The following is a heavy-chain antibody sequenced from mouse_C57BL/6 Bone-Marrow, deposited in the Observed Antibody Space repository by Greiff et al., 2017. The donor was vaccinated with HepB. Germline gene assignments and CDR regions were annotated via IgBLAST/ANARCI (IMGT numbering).Heavy chain of an antibody. Sequence: VQLQQSGAELVRPGASVKLSCKASGYTFTDYYINWVKQRPGQGLEWIARIYPGSGNTYYNEKFKGKATLTAEKSSSTAYMQLSSLTSEDSAVYFGARGDSSGYGFAYWGQGTLVTVSA. CDR3: ARGDSSGYGFAY. CDR1: GYTFTDYY. CDR2: IYPGSGNT. J-gene: IGHJ3*01. V-gene: IGHV1-76*01. D-gene: IGHD3-2*02.